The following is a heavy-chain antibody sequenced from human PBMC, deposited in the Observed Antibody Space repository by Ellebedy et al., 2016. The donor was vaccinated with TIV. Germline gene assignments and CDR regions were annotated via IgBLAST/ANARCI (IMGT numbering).Heavy chain of an antibody. CDR1: GYIFTDYY. CDR3: TRGPSGGYFDY. CDR2: INPNNGGT. J-gene: IGHJ4*02. Sequence: AASVKVSCKVSGYIFTDYYIHWFRQAPGQELEWMRWINPNNGGTNYAQKFQDRVTMTRDTTISTVYMDLSRLTSDDTAVYYCTRGPSGGYFDYWGQGTLVPVSS. D-gene: IGHD3-10*01. V-gene: IGHV1-2*02.